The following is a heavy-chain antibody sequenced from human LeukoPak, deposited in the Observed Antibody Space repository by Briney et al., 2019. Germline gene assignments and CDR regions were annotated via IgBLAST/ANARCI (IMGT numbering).Heavy chain of an antibody. CDR1: GFTFSSYS. Sequence: PGGSLRLSCAASGFTFSSYSMNWVRQAPGKGLEWVSVIYSGGSTYCADSVKGRFTISRDNSKNTLYLQMNSLRAEDTAVYYCARDFGGVWGQGTTVTVSS. CDR3: ARDFGGV. J-gene: IGHJ6*02. D-gene: IGHD2-15*01. CDR2: IYSGGST. V-gene: IGHV3-66*01.